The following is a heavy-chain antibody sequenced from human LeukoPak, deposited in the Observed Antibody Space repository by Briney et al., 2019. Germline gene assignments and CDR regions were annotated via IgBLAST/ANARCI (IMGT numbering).Heavy chain of an antibody. CDR3: ARGGPGNYYMGV. V-gene: IGHV1-2*02. Sequence: ASVKVSCKASGYTFTDYYLHWVRQAPGQGLEWMGWINPNSGGTNYAQKFQGRVTMTRDTSITTAYMEVSTLRSDDTALYYCARGGPGNYYMGVWGKGTTVTVSS. CDR2: INPNSGGT. CDR1: GYTFTDYY. J-gene: IGHJ6*03.